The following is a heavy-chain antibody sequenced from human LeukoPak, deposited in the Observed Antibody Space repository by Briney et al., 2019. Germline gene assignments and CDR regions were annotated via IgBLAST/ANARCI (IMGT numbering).Heavy chain of an antibody. D-gene: IGHD6-19*01. J-gene: IGHJ4*02. CDR1: GGTFSSYA. CDR3: AGGSLSDYVGSGWWFDY. Sequence: ASVKVSCKASGGTFSSYAISWVRQAPGQGLEWMGGIIPIFGTANYAQKFQGRVTITADESTSTAYMELSSLRSEDTAVYYCAGGSLSDYVGSGWWFDYWGQGTLVTVSS. V-gene: IGHV1-69*01. CDR2: IIPIFGTA.